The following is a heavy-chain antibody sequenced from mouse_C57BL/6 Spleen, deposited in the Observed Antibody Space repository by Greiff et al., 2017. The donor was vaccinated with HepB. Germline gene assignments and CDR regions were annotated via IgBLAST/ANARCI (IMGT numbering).Heavy chain of an antibody. V-gene: IGHV1-69*01. Sequence: QVQLQQPGAELVMPGASVKLSCKASGYTFTSYWMHWVKQRPGQGLEWIGEIDPSDSYTNYNQKFKGKSTLTVDKSSSTAYMQLSSLTAEDSAVYYCARATGKSGYFDVWGTGTTVTVSS. J-gene: IGHJ1*03. D-gene: IGHD4-1*01. CDR2: IDPSDSYT. CDR1: GYTFTSYW. CDR3: ARATGKSGYFDV.